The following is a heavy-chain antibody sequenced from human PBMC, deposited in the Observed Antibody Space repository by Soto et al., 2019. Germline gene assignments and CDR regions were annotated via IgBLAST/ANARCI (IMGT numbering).Heavy chain of an antibody. CDR2: INAGNGGT. V-gene: IGHV1-3*01. D-gene: IGHD5-18*01. Sequence: ASVKVSFKASGYTFTSYAMHWVRQAPGQRLEWMGWINAGNGGTKFSQKFQGRVTITRDTSASTSYMELSSLRSEDTAVYYCARDRGYSYSYGMDVWGQGTTVTVSS. J-gene: IGHJ6*02. CDR1: GYTFTSYA. CDR3: ARDRGYSYSYGMDV.